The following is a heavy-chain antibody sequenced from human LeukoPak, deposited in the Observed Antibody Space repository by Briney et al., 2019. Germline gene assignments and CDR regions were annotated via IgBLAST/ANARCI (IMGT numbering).Heavy chain of an antibody. CDR2: ISAYNGNT. Sequence: ASVTVSCKASGYTFTSYGISWVRQAPGQGLEWMGWISAYNGNTNYAQKLQGRVTMTTDTSTSTAYMELRSLRSDDTAVYYCARDLHSSGWYEGFDYWGQGTLVTVSS. V-gene: IGHV1-18*01. J-gene: IGHJ4*02. CDR3: ARDLHSSGWYEGFDY. CDR1: GYTFTSYG. D-gene: IGHD6-19*01.